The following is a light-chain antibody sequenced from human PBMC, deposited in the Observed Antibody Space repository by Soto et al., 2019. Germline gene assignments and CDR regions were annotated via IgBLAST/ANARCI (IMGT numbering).Light chain of an antibody. CDR3: QQYNSCPLT. V-gene: IGKV1-5*01. CDR2: DAS. CDR1: PSISFW. Sequence: DIQMTQSPSTLSASVGDRDTITCRASPSISFWLAWYQQKPGSAPNLLIYDASTLGGGVPSRFSGSGSGTEFTLTISNLQPDDFASYYFQQYNSCPLTFGGGTRVEIK. J-gene: IGKJ4*01.